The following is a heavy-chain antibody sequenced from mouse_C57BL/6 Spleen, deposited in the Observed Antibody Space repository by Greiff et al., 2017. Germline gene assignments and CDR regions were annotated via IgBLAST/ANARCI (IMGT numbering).Heavy chain of an antibody. CDR1: GFNIKDYY. D-gene: IGHD2-4*01. CDR2: IDPEDGET. V-gene: IGHV14-2*01. CDR3: ARSEDYYDYDSGFAY. J-gene: IGHJ3*01. Sequence: EVQLQQPGAELVKPGASVKLSCTASGFNIKDYYMHWVKQRTEQGLEWIGRIDPEDGETKYAPKFQGKATLTADTSSNTAYLQLSSLTSEDTAVYYCARSEDYYDYDSGFAYWGQGTLVTVSA.